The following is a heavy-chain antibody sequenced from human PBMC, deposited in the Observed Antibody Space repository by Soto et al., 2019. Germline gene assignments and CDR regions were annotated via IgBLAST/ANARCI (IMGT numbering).Heavy chain of an antibody. CDR3: ARRVEVYAADYYYYYMDV. Sequence: QLQLQESGPGLVKPSETLSLTCTVSGGSISSSSYYWGWIRQPPGKGLEWIGSIYYSGSTYYNPSLKSRVTISVDTSKNQFSLKLSSVTAADTAVYYCARRVEVYAADYYYYYMDVWGKGTTVTVSS. D-gene: IGHD2-8*02. J-gene: IGHJ6*03. CDR1: GGSISSSSYY. CDR2: IYYSGST. V-gene: IGHV4-39*01.